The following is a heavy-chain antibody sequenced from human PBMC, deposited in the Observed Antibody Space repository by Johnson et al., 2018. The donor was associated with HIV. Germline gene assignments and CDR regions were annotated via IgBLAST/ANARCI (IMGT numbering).Heavy chain of an antibody. CDR3: AKGWTTVTTRLDAFDS. CDR2: ISWNSGSR. J-gene: IGHJ3*02. Sequence: VQLVESGGGLVQPGRSLRLSCAASGFTFDDYAMHWVRQAPGKGLEWVSGISWNSGSRDYADSVKGRFTISRDNAKNSLYLQMNSLRAEDTALYYCAKGWTTVTTRLDAFDSWGQGTMVTVSS. CDR1: GFTFDDYA. V-gene: IGHV3-9*01. D-gene: IGHD4-11*01.